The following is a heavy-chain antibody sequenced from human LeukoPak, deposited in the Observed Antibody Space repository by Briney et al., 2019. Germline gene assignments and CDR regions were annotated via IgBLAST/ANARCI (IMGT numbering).Heavy chain of an antibody. Sequence: GASVKVSCKASGYTFTSYGISWVRQAPRQGLEWMGWISAYNGNTNYAQKLQGRVTMTTDTSTSTAYMELRSLRSDDTAVYYCARVSENYDFSRGYWYGDYWGQGTLVTVSS. CDR1: GYTFTSYG. V-gene: IGHV1-18*01. CDR2: ISAYNGNT. J-gene: IGHJ4*02. D-gene: IGHD3-3*01. CDR3: ARVSENYDFSRGYWYGDY.